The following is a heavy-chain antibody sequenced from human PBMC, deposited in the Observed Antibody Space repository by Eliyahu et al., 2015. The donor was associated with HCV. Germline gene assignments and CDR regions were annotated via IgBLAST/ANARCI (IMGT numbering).Heavy chain of an antibody. CDR3: ARGPSSSWWRWYYGMDV. CDR2: XNHSGST. J-gene: IGHJ6*02. D-gene: IGHD6-13*01. Sequence: QVQLQQWGAGLLKPSETLSXTCAVXGGSFSGYXWSWXRQPPGKGLEWIGEXNHSGSTNYNPSLKSRVTISVDTSKNQFSLKLSSVTAADTAVYYCARGPSSSWWRWYYGMDVWGQGTTVTVSS. V-gene: IGHV4-34*01. CDR1: GGSFSGYX.